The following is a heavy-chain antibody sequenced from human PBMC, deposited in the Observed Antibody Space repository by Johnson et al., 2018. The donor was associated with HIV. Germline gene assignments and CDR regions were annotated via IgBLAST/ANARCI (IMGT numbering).Heavy chain of an antibody. J-gene: IGHJ3*02. CDR2: ISYDGTDK. CDR3: ARGYILTGYSGAFDM. CDR1: GFTFSSYW. Sequence: QMLLVESGGGVVQPGGSLRLSCAASGFTFSSYWMSWVRQAPGKGLELVAVISYDGTDKYYADSVRGRFTISRDNSKNTLYLQMNSLRAEDTAVYYCARGYILTGYSGAFDMWGQGTMVTVSS. V-gene: IGHV3-30*03. D-gene: IGHD3-9*01.